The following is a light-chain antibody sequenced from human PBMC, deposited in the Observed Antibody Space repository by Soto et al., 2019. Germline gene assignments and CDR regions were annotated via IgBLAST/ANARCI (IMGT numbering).Light chain of an antibody. CDR3: SSYTASSTFV. J-gene: IGLJ1*01. CDR2: EVS. Sequence: QSALTQPASVSGSPGQSITISCTGTSSDVGNGQYDSWYQQCPGKAPKLMIYEVSNRPSGVSNRFSASKSGNTASLTISGLQAEDEGDYYCSSYTASSTFVFGTGTKVTVL. CDR1: SSDVGNGQY. V-gene: IGLV2-14*01.